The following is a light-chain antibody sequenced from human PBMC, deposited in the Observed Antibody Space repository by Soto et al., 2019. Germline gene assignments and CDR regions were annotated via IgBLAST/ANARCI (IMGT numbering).Light chain of an antibody. CDR3: QQYNSYST. J-gene: IGKJ1*01. CDR2: DAS. CDR1: QSISSW. V-gene: IGKV1-5*01. Sequence: DIPMTQSPSTLSASVGDRVTITCRASQSISSWLAWYQQKPGKAPKLLIYDASSLESGVPSSFSGSGSGTEFTLTISSLQPDDFATYYCQQYNSYSTFGQGTKVETK.